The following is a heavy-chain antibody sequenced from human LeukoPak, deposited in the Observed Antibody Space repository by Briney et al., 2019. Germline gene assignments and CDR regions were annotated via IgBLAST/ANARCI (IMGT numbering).Heavy chain of an antibody. Sequence: GASVKVSCKASGYTFTSYGISWVRQAPGQGLEWMGWISAYNGNTNYAQKLQGRVTMTTDTSTSTAYMELRSLRSDDTAVYYCARAQWELLRAPHAEMYNWFDPWGQGTLVTVSS. V-gene: IGHV1-18*01. CDR2: ISAYNGNT. CDR1: GYTFTSYG. CDR3: ARAQWELLRAPHAEMYNWFDP. D-gene: IGHD1-26*01. J-gene: IGHJ5*02.